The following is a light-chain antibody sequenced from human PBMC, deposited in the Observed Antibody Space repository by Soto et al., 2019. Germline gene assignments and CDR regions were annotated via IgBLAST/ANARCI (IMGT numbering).Light chain of an antibody. Sequence: EIVLTQSPGTLSLSTGERATLSCRASQSVSNNYLAWYQQKPGRAPRLLIYGASTRATGIPARFSGSGSGTEFTLTISSLQSEDFAVYYCQQYNNWPQTFGQGTKVDIK. J-gene: IGKJ1*01. CDR1: QSVSNN. CDR3: QQYNNWPQT. CDR2: GAS. V-gene: IGKV3-15*01.